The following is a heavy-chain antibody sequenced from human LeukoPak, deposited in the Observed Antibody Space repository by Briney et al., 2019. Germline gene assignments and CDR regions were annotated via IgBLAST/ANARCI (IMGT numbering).Heavy chain of an antibody. CDR3: ARTSVPYYYDSSGYYFRGLDNWLDP. J-gene: IGHJ5*02. CDR1: GYTFTGYY. Sequence: GASVKVSCKASGYTFTGYYMHWVRQAPGQGLEWMGWINPNSGGTNYAQKFQGRVTMTRDTSISTAYMELRRLRSDDTAVYYCARTSVPYYYDSSGYYFRGLDNWLDPWGQGTLVTVSS. D-gene: IGHD3-22*01. CDR2: INPNSGGT. V-gene: IGHV1-2*02.